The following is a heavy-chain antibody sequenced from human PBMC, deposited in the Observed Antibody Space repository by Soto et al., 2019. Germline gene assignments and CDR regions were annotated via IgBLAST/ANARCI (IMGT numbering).Heavy chain of an antibody. CDR2: INHSGST. V-gene: IGHV4-34*01. CDR3: ARRRVLRVVAAAPYWFDP. D-gene: IGHD2-15*01. J-gene: IGHJ5*02. CDR1: GGSFSGYY. Sequence: SETLSLTCAVYGGSFSGYYWSWIRQPPGKGLEWIGEINHSGSTNYNPSLKSRVTISVDTSKNQFSLKLSSVTAADTAVYYCARRRVLRVVAAAPYWFDPWGQGTLVTVSS.